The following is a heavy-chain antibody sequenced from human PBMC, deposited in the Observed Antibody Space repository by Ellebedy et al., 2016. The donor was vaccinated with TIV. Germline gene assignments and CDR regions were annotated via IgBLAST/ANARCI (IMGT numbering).Heavy chain of an antibody. CDR1: GYPLTTYG. V-gene: IGHV1-18*01. CDR3: TRERYDF. J-gene: IGHJ4*02. CDR2: IRGYDSHT. Sequence: AASVKVSCKASGYPLTTYGIAWVRQAPAQGLEWMGWIRGYDSHTNHAPKFRYRVTMTKDASTNTAYMELRGLRSDDTAMYFCTRERYDFWGQGTLVTVSS.